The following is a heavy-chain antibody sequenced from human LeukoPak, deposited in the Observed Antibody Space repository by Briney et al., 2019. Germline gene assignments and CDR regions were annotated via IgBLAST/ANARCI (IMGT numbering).Heavy chain of an antibody. CDR3: ARAQRPYIAAAAAY. V-gene: IGHV1-8*01. D-gene: IGHD6-13*01. Sequence: ASVKVSCKASGYTFTSYDINWVRQATGQGLEWMGWMNPNSGNTGYAQKFQGRVTMTRNTSISTAYMELSSLRSEDTAVYYCARAQRPYIAAAAAYWGQGTLVTVSS. J-gene: IGHJ4*02. CDR2: MNPNSGNT. CDR1: GYTFTSYD.